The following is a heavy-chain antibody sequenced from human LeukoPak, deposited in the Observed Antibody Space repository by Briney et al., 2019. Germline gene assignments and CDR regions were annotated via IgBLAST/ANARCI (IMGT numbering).Heavy chain of an antibody. Sequence: GASVKVSCKVSGYTLTELSMHWVRQAPGQGLEWMGWINPNSGGTNYAQKFQGRVTMTRDTSISTAYMELSRLRSDDTAVYYCARDPPGAHDYGVGYFQHWGQGTLVTVSS. J-gene: IGHJ1*01. V-gene: IGHV1-2*02. CDR3: ARDPPGAHDYGVGYFQH. CDR2: INPNSGGT. D-gene: IGHD4-17*01. CDR1: GYTLTELS.